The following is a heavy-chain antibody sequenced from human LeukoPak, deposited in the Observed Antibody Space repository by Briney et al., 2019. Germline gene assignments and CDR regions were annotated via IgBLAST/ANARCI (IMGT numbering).Heavy chain of an antibody. CDR2: IYWDDDK. V-gene: IGHV2-5*02. D-gene: IGHD3-22*01. Sequence: KESGPTLVKPTQTLTLTCIFSGFSLSTSGVGVGWIRQPPGEALEWLALIYWDDDKRYSPSLMSRVTITKDTSKNQVVLTMTNMDPVDTATYYCAHRPLYYYDSSGYSFSAEYFQHWGQGTLVTVSS. CDR1: GFSLSTSGVG. J-gene: IGHJ1*01. CDR3: AHRPLYYYDSSGYSFSAEYFQH.